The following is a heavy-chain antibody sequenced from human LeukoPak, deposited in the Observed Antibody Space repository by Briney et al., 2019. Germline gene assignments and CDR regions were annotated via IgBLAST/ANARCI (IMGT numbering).Heavy chain of an antibody. CDR2: IKDDGSEK. J-gene: IGHJ4*02. CDR3: ARARDSSWDY. CDR1: GFTFSSYW. Sequence: GGSLRLSCAASGFTFSSYWMSWVRQAPGKGLEWVANIKDDGSEKYYVDSVKGRFTISRDDAKDSLYLQMNSLRAEDTAVYYCARARDSSWDYWGQGTLVTVSS. V-gene: IGHV3-7*03. D-gene: IGHD6-13*01.